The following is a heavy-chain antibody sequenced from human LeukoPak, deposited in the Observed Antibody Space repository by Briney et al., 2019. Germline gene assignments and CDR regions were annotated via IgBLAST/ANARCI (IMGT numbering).Heavy chain of an antibody. D-gene: IGHD2-15*01. CDR2: IRNSDGMT. J-gene: IGHJ4*02. Sequence: GGSLRLSCEASGFTFKNAWMIWVRQAPGRGLEWVSGIRNSDGMTYYADSVKDRFTISRDNSKNTLYLQMNSLRAEDTSVYYCAQGDCSGGSCPGPLNWGQGTLVTVSS. CDR3: AQGDCSGGSCPGPLN. V-gene: IGHV3-23*01. CDR1: GFTFKNAW.